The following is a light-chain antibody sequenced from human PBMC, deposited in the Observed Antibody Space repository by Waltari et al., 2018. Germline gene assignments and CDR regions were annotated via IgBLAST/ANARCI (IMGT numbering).Light chain of an antibody. Sequence: DIQLTQSPSFLSPSVGARVNIACRASQGISSHLAWYQQKPGNAPKLLIYPASTLQSGVPSRFGGSGSGTEFTLTISSLQPEDFATYYCQQVIFYPLTFGGGTKVDIK. J-gene: IGKJ4*01. V-gene: IGKV1-9*01. CDR1: QGISSH. CDR3: QQVIFYPLT. CDR2: PAS.